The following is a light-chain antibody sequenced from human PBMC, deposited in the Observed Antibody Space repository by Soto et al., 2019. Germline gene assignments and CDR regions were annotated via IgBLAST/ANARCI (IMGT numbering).Light chain of an antibody. Sequence: QSVVTQPAPVAGSPGQAITISCTGNSSEVGCYNYVSWYQQHPGKAPKLMIYDVSNRPSGVSNRFSGSKSGNTASLTISGLQAEDEADYYCSSYTSSSTLGVFGTGTKVTVL. CDR3: SSYTSSSTLGV. V-gene: IGLV2-14*01. CDR2: DVS. CDR1: SSEVGCYNY. J-gene: IGLJ1*01.